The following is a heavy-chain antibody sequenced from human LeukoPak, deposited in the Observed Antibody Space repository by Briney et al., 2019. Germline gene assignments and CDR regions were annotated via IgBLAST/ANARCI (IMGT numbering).Heavy chain of an antibody. CDR3: AKQSPEDPAGGAFDY. J-gene: IGHJ4*02. CDR1: GGSISSYY. D-gene: IGHD3-10*01. V-gene: IGHV4-59*01. CDR2: IYYSGST. Sequence: SETLSLTCTVSGGSISSYYWSSLRQPPGKGLEWIGYIYYSGSTNYNPSLKSRVTISVDTPKNQFSLKLNSVTAADTAVYYCAKQSPEDPAGGAFDYWGQGTLVTVSS.